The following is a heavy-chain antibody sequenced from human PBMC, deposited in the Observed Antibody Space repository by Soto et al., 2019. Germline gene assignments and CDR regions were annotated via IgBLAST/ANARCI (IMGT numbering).Heavy chain of an antibody. CDR1: VFTFSSYA. D-gene: IGHD3-3*01. Sequence: GGSLRLSCAASVFTFSSYAMSWVRQAPGKGLEWVSAISGSGGSTYYADSVKGRFTISRDNSKNTLYLQMNSLRAEDTTVYYCAKRSSASGYYSDYYYYMDVWGKGTTVTVSS. CDR2: ISGSGGST. J-gene: IGHJ6*03. V-gene: IGHV3-23*01. CDR3: AKRSSASGYYSDYYYYMDV.